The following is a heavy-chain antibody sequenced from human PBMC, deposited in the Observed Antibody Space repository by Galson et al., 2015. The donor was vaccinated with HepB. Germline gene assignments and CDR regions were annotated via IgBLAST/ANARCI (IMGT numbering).Heavy chain of an antibody. CDR1: WFTFSCSA. D-gene: IGHD3-22*01. Sequence: SLRLSCASSWFTFSCSAMHWVRQTSGKGQEWVDRGRSKATSYATAYAASVKGRFTIFRDDSKSTAYLQMNSLKTEDPAVYYCTRICVTIIVVVILDYWGQGTLVTVSS. CDR3: TRICVTIIVVVILDY. CDR2: GRSKATSYAT. V-gene: IGHV3-73*01. J-gene: IGHJ4*02.